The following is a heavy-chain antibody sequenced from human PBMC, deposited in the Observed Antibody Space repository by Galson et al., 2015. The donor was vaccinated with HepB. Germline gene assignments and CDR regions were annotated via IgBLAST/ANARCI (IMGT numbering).Heavy chain of an antibody. CDR1: GFTFSSYA. CDR2: ISGSGGST. V-gene: IGHV3-23*01. Sequence: SLRLSCAASGFTFSSYAMSWVRQAPGKGLEWVSAISGSGGSTYCADSVKGRFTISRDNSKNTLYLQMNSLRAEDTAVYYCAKEPSSSSSWYYFDYWGQGTLVTVSS. J-gene: IGHJ4*02. D-gene: IGHD6-13*01. CDR3: AKEPSSSSSWYYFDY.